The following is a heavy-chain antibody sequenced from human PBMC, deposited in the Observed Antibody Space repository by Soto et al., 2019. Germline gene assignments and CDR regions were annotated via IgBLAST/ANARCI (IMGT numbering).Heavy chain of an antibody. D-gene: IGHD2-15*01. CDR3: ARFDCTYSRSRCYSLSFHWFDP. Sequence: GDPLKISCQSGRYGCYGYCIAWVRQVPGKGLEWLGLIYPDDSRTRYSPSFRGQVTISADKSISTAYLQWTSLKASDTAMYYCARFDCTYSRSRCYSLSFHWFDPWGQGPPFTV. V-gene: IGHV5-51*01. CDR2: IYPDDSRT. J-gene: IGHJ5*02. CDR1: RYGCYGYC.